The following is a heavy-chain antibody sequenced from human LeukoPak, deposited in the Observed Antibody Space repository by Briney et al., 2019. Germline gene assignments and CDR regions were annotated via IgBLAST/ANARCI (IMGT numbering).Heavy chain of an antibody. J-gene: IGHJ6*02. CDR2: IYYSRST. Sequence: SQTLSLTCTVSGGSISSGGYYWSWIRQHPGKGLEWIGYIYYSRSTYYNPSLKSRVTISVDTSKNQFSLKLSSVTAADTAVYYCARDQGSSWARGYYYYGMDVWGQGTTVTVSS. D-gene: IGHD6-13*01. V-gene: IGHV4-31*03. CDR1: GGSISSGGYY. CDR3: ARDQGSSWARGYYYYGMDV.